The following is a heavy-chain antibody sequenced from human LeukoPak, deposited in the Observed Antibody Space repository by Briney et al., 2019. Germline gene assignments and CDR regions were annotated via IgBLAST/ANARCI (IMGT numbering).Heavy chain of an antibody. V-gene: IGHV3-48*04. CDR3: ARDRVGIVGAQNYYYGMDV. J-gene: IGHJ6*02. D-gene: IGHD1-26*01. CDR2: ISSGSTV. Sequence: GGSLRLSCAASGFTFSSYSMNWVRQAPGKGLEWVSYISSGSTVLYTDSVKGRFTMSRDNAKNSLYLQMNSLRSEDTAVYYCARDRVGIVGAQNYYYGMDVWGQGTTVTVSS. CDR1: GFTFSSYS.